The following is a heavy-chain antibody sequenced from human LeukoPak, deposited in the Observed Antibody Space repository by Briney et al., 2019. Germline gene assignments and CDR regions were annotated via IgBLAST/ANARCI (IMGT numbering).Heavy chain of an antibody. Sequence: PGGSLRLSCAASGFTFSSYSMNWVRQAPGKGLEWVSYISSSSSTIYYADSVKGRFTISRDNAKNSLYLQMNSLRAEDTALYHCARDRYKYAFDYYYYMDVWGKETTVTVSS. CDR2: ISSSSSTI. CDR3: ARDRYKYAFDYYYYMDV. D-gene: IGHD1-1*01. CDR1: GFTFSSYS. J-gene: IGHJ6*03. V-gene: IGHV3-48*01.